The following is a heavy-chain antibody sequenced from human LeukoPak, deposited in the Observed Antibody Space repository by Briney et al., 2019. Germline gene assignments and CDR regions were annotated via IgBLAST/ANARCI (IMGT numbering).Heavy chain of an antibody. CDR3: ARDTNDFWSGYWMGGLGPDY. CDR2: IRLDGNNK. CDR1: GFTFSSYG. J-gene: IGHJ4*02. D-gene: IGHD3-3*01. Sequence: GGSLRLSCAASGFTFSSYGMHWVRQAPGKGLEWVTFIRLDGNNKYYADSVKGRFTISRDNSKNTLYLQMNSLRAEDTAVYYCARDTNDFWSGYWMGGLGPDYWGQGTLVTVSS. V-gene: IGHV3-30*02.